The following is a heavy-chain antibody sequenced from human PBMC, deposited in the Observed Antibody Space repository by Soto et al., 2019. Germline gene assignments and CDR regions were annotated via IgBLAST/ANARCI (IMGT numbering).Heavy chain of an antibody. CDR1: GFTFSNYA. J-gene: IGHJ4*02. D-gene: IGHD2-15*01. Sequence: GGSLRLSCAASGFTFSNYAMSWVRQAPGKGLEWVSAIGGSADNTYYADSVKGRFTISRDNSKNTLYLQMNSLRAEDTAVYYCGRPSGGSCYNPVDYWGQGTLVTVSS. V-gene: IGHV3-23*01. CDR2: IGGSADNT. CDR3: GRPSGGSCYNPVDY.